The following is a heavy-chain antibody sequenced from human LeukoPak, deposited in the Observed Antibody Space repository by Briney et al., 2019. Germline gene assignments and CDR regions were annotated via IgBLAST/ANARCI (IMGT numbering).Heavy chain of an antibody. Sequence: GGSLRLSCAASGFTVSGNYMSWVRQAPGKGLEWVSVIYSGGSTYYADSVKGRFTISRDNSKHTLYLQMNSLRAEDTAVYYCARAGRYDLSYFDYWGQGTLVTVSS. CDR1: GFTVSGNY. V-gene: IGHV3-66*01. CDR3: ARAGRYDLSYFDY. D-gene: IGHD5-12*01. J-gene: IGHJ4*02. CDR2: IYSGGST.